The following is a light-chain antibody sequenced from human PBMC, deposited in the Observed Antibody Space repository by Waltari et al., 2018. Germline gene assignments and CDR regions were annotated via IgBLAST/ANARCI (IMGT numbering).Light chain of an antibody. CDR2: KAS. CDR3: QQYSSELYT. CDR1: QSISDW. Sequence: DIQMTQSPSTLSASVGDRVTITCRASQSISDWLAWYQQKPGKAPKLLIQKASTLKSGVPSRFSVSGSGTEFTLTVTSLQPDDVATYFCQQYSSELYTFGQGTKLEI. V-gene: IGKV1-5*03. J-gene: IGKJ2*01.